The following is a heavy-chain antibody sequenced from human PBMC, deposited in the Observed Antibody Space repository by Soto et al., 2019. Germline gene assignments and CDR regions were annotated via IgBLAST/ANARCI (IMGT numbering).Heavy chain of an antibody. D-gene: IGHD7-27*01. CDR1: GFTFSSYS. J-gene: IGHJ6*02. V-gene: IGHV3-21*01. CDR3: ASGTLATGEGTDV. Sequence: PGGSLRLSCAASGFTFSSYSMNWVRQAPGKGLEWVSSISSSSSYIYYADSVKGRFTISRDNAKNSLYLQMNSLRAEDTAVYYCASGTLATGEGTDVWGQGTTVTVSS. CDR2: ISSSSSYI.